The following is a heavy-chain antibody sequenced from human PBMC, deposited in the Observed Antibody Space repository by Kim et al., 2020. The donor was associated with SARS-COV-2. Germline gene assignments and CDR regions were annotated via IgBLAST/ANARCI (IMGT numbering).Heavy chain of an antibody. CDR2: ISAYNGNT. Sequence: ASVKVSCKASGYTFTSYGISWVRQAPGQGLEWMGWISAYNGNTNYAQKLQGRVTMTTDTSTSTAYMELRSLRSDDTAVYYCAREMVRQLLWFGELSNWFDPWGQGTLVTVSS. J-gene: IGHJ5*02. CDR3: AREMVRQLLWFGELSNWFDP. CDR1: GYTFTSYG. D-gene: IGHD3-10*01. V-gene: IGHV1-18*01.